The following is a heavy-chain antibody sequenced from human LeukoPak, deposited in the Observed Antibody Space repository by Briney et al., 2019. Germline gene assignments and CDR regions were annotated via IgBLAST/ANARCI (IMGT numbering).Heavy chain of an antibody. V-gene: IGHV3-30-3*01. J-gene: IGHJ4*02. CDR1: GFTVSSYA. D-gene: IGHD6-13*01. CDR3: ARGSIAAAGNGDFDY. CDR2: ISYDGSNK. Sequence: GGSLRLSCAASGFTVSSYAMHWVRQAPGKGLEWVAVISYDGSNKYYADSVKGRFTISRDNSKNTLYLQMNSLRAEDTAVYYCARGSIAAAGNGDFDYWGQGTLVTVSS.